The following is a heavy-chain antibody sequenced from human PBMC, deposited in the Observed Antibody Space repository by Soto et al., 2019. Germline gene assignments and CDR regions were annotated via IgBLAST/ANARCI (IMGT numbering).Heavy chain of an antibody. V-gene: IGHV1-69*13. D-gene: IGHD6-13*01. CDR3: ANLNIAAAGTEWFDP. Sequence: SVKVSCKASGGTFSSYAISWVRQAPGQGLEWMGGIIPIFGTANYAQKFQGRVTITADESTSTAYMELSSLRSEDTAVYYCANLNIAAAGTEWFDPWGQGALVTVSS. CDR2: IIPIFGTA. J-gene: IGHJ5*02. CDR1: GGTFSSYA.